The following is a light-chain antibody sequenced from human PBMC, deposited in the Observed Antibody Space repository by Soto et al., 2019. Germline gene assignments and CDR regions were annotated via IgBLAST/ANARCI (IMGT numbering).Light chain of an antibody. V-gene: IGKV4-1*01. Sequence: DFVMTQSPDSLAVSLGERATINCKSSQSVLYSSDNKNYLAWYQQKPGQPPKLLISWASTRESGVPDRFSGSGSGTDFTLTISSLQAEDVAVYYCQQYYSTNPSTFGQGTELEIK. J-gene: IGKJ2*01. CDR3: QQYYSTNPST. CDR2: WAS. CDR1: QSVLYSSDNKNY.